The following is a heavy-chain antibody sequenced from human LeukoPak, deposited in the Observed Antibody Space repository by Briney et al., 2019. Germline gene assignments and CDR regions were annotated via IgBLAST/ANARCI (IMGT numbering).Heavy chain of an antibody. CDR1: GYTFTGYY. CDR2: INPNSGGT. D-gene: IGHD4-17*01. J-gene: IGHJ5*02. CDR3: AREASTVTEENWFDP. Sequence: GASVKVSCKASGYTFTGYYMHWVRQAPGQGLEWMGWINPNSGGTNYAQKFQGRVTMTRDTSISTAYMELSRLRSDDTAVYYCAREASTVTEENWFDPWGQGTLVTVSS. V-gene: IGHV1-2*02.